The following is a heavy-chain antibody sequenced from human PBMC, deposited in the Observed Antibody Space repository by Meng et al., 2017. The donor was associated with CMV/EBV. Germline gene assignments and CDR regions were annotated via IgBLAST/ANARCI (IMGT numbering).Heavy chain of an antibody. CDR3: ARDEKVRVRGVTYYYYYGMDV. Sequence: ASVKVSCKGSGIPFRPHAINWVRLAPGQGLEWMGWINPNSGGTNYAQKFQGRVTMTRDTSISTAYMELSRLRSDDTAVYYCARDEKVRVRGVTYYYYYGMDVWGQGTTVTVSS. D-gene: IGHD3-10*01. J-gene: IGHJ6*02. CDR2: INPNSGGT. CDR1: GIPFRPHA. V-gene: IGHV1-2*02.